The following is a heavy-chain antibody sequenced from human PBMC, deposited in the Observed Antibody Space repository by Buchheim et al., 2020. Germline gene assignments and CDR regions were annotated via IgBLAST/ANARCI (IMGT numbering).Heavy chain of an antibody. D-gene: IGHD3-16*01. CDR2: IWFDGRDQ. V-gene: IGHV3-33*03. J-gene: IGHJ6*02. CDR3: AKDQYDYV. CDR1: GFALSSYG. Sequence: QAQLVASGGGVVQPGGSLRLSCAASGFALSSYGIHWVRQAPGKGLEWVTGIWFDGRDQYYADSVKGRFTISRDNSKNTLHLQMNSLRGEDTAVYYCAKDQYDYVWGQGTT.